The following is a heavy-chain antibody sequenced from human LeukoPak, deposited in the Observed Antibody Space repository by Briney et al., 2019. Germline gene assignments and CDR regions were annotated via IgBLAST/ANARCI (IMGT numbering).Heavy chain of an antibody. CDR1: GGSISSSSYY. J-gene: IGHJ4*02. Sequence: SETLSLTCTVSGGSISSSSYYWGWIRQPPGKGLEWIGSIYYSGSTYYNSSLKSRVTISVDTSKNQFSLKLSSVTAADTAVYYCARVGRYCSGGSCPTGDYWGQGTLVTVSS. V-gene: IGHV4-39*07. CDR3: ARVGRYCSGGSCPTGDY. D-gene: IGHD2-15*01. CDR2: IYYSGST.